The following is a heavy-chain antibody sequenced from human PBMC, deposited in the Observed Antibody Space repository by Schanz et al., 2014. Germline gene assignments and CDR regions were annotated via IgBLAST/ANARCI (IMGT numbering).Heavy chain of an antibody. CDR1: GYTFTSYG. CDR3: ATLDYADSVS. J-gene: IGHJ5*02. CDR2: ISPYNGNT. Sequence: QVQLVQSGAEVKKPGASVKVSCKASGYTFTSYGISWVRQAPGQGLEWMGWISPYNGNTNYAQKLQGRVTMTRDTSTSTVYLELSSLRSEDTAVYYCATLDYADSVSWGQGTLVTVSS. V-gene: IGHV1-18*01. D-gene: IGHD4-17*01.